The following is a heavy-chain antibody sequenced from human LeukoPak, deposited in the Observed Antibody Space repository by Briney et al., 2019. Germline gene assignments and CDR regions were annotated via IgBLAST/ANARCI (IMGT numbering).Heavy chain of an antibody. V-gene: IGHV4-59*01. CDR2: IYYSGST. CDR1: GGSISSYY. Sequence: SETLSLTCTVSGGSISSYYWSWIRQPPGKGLEWIGYIYYSGSTNYNPSLKSRVTISVDMSKNQFSLKLSSVTAADTAVYYCAGGRPWADNYYFDYWGQGTLVTVSS. CDR3: AGGRPWADNYYFDY. D-gene: IGHD5-24*01. J-gene: IGHJ4*02.